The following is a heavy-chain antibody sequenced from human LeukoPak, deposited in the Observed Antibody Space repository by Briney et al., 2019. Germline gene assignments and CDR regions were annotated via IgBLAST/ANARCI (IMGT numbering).Heavy chain of an antibody. J-gene: IGHJ6*02. Sequence: PGESLKISCEGSGYSFPNYYIGWVRQMPGKGLEWMGIINPDDSDTRYSPSFQGQVTISGDKSISTAYLQWSSLEASDTAMYYCVRQERWLVRSYYYYGMDVWGQGTTVTVSS. CDR2: INPDDSDT. D-gene: IGHD6-19*01. CDR3: VRQERWLVRSYYYYGMDV. V-gene: IGHV5-51*01. CDR1: GYSFPNYY.